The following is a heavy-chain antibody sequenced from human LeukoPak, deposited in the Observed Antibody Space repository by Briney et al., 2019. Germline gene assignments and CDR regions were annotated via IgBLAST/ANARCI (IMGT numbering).Heavy chain of an antibody. CDR1: GFTVSSNY. CDR2: ISGSGGST. Sequence: GGSLRLSCAASGFTVSSNYMTWVRQAPGKGLEWVSAISGSGGSTYYADFVKGRFTISRDNSKNTLYLQMNSLRAEDTAVYYCAKQGGSYYFDYWGQGTLVTVSS. CDR3: AKQGGSYYFDY. V-gene: IGHV3-23*01. D-gene: IGHD1-26*01. J-gene: IGHJ4*02.